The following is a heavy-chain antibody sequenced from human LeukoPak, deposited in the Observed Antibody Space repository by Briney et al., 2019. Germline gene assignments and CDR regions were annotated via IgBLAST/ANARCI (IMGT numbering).Heavy chain of an antibody. V-gene: IGHV4-59*01. Sequence: SETLSLTCTVSSGSFRTYYWSWIRQPPGKGLEWIGYIFYNEGTNYNPSLKSRVTISVDTSKNQFSLKLSSVTAADTAFYYCARQKGYSNTWYYFDYWGQGTLVTVSS. CDR2: IFYNEGT. J-gene: IGHJ4*02. CDR1: SGSFRTYY. D-gene: IGHD6-13*01. CDR3: ARQKGYSNTWYYFDY.